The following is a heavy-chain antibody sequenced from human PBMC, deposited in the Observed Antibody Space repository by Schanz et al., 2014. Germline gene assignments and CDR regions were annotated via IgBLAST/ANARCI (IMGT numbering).Heavy chain of an antibody. J-gene: IGHJ3*01. D-gene: IGHD5-12*01. V-gene: IGHV3-53*01. CDR2: LYIGGGST. CDR3: ARDEGRDGYNLAFDV. Sequence: EVQLVESGGGLIQPGGSLRLSCAVSGFTVSTNYMSWVRQAPGKGLEWVSSLYIGGGSTRYADSVKGRFIISRDSSKNQLFLQMNSLRADDNAVYFCARDEGRDGYNLAFDVWGQGTLVTVSS. CDR1: GFTVSTNY.